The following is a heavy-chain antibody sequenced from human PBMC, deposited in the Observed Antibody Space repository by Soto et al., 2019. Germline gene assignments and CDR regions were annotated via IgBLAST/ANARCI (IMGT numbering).Heavy chain of an antibody. Sequence: PSETLSLTCAVSGGSISSSNWWSWVRQPPGKGLEWIGEIYHSGSTNYNPSLKSRVTISVDKSKNQFSLKLSSVTAADTAVYYCARGGSVVVAAFDYWGQGTLVTVSS. CDR1: GGSISSSNW. CDR3: ARGGSVVVAAFDY. CDR2: IYHSGST. J-gene: IGHJ4*02. V-gene: IGHV4-4*02. D-gene: IGHD2-15*01.